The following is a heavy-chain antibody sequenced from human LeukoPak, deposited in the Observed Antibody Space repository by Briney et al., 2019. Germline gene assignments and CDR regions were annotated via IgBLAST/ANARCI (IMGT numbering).Heavy chain of an antibody. D-gene: IGHD6-6*01. CDR2: IYYSGST. CDR3: ARGRKGYSSSSSYYFDY. J-gene: IGHJ4*02. V-gene: IGHV4-39*01. Sequence: SETLSHTCTVSGGSISSSSYYWGWIRQPPGKGLEWLGSIYYSGSTYYNPSLKSRVTISVDTSKNQFSLKLSSVTAADTAVYYCARGRKGYSSSSSYYFDYWGQGTLVTVSS. CDR1: GGSISSSSYY.